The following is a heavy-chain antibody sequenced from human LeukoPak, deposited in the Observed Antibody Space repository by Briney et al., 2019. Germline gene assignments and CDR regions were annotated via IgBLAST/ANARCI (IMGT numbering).Heavy chain of an antibody. J-gene: IGHJ4*02. Sequence: GGSLRLSCAASGFTVSSNYMSWVRQALGKGLEWVSVIYSGGSTYYADSVKGRFTISRDNSKNTLYLQMNSLRAEDTAVYYCARGSSSSRLFDYWGQGTLVTVSS. D-gene: IGHD6-6*01. CDR3: ARGSSSSRLFDY. V-gene: IGHV3-53*01. CDR2: IYSGGST. CDR1: GFTVSSNY.